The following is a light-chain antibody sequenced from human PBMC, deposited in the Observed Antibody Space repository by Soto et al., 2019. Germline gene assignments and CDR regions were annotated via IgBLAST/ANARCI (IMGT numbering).Light chain of an antibody. CDR3: QQYHSYSKT. J-gene: IGKJ1*01. CDR2: DAS. Sequence: DIQMTQSPSTLSASVGDRVTITCRASQSISSWLAWYQQKPGKAPKLLIYDASSLESGVPSRFSGSGSGTEFTPTISRLQPDDFATYYCQQYHSYSKTFGQGTKVEIK. V-gene: IGKV1-5*01. CDR1: QSISSW.